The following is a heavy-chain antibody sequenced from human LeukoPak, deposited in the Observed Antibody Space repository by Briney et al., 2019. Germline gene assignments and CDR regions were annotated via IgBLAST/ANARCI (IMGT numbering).Heavy chain of an antibody. CDR1: GGTFSSYA. V-gene: IGHV1-69*13. J-gene: IGHJ6*03. Sequence: SVKVSCKASGGTFSSYAISWVRQAPGQGLEWMGGIIPIFGTANYAQKFQGRVTITADESTSTAYMELSSLRSEDTAVYYCARVEDDFWSGSEYYYYYMDVWGKGTTVTVSS. CDR2: IIPIFGTA. D-gene: IGHD3-3*01. CDR3: ARVEDDFWSGSEYYYYYMDV.